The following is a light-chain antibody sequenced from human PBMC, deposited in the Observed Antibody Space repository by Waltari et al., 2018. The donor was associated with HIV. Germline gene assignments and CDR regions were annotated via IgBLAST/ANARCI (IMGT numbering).Light chain of an antibody. Sequence: QSALTQPASISGSPGQSVTISCTGINRDLHVYDSFSWYQQHPTMPPQLIIFGVSVRPSGIAHRLHGSKAGNTATLTISGLQTDDEGDYYCTSYTVRRALIFGGGTKLTVL. J-gene: IGLJ2*01. V-gene: IGLV2-14*03. CDR1: NRDLHVYDS. CDR2: GVS. CDR3: TSYTVRRALI.